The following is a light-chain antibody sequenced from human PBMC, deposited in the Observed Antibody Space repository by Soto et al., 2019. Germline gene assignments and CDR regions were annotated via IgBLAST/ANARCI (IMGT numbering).Light chain of an antibody. V-gene: IGLV7-46*01. CDR3: FLVYSGSGV. J-gene: IGLJ3*02. CDR1: AGAVTSGHY. CDR2: DTT. Sequence: QAVVTQEPSLTVSPGGTVTLTCGSSAGAVTSGHYPYWFQRKPGQAPRTMIYDTTSRHPWTPARFSGSLLGGKAALTLSGAQPEDEADYYCFLVYSGSGVFGGGTKVTVL.